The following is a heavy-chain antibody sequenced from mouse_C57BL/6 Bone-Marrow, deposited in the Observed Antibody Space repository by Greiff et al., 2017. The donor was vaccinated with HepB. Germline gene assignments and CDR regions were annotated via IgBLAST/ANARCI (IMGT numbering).Heavy chain of an antibody. Sequence: EVKLVESGGGLVQPGGSLKLSCAASGFTFSDYYMYWVRQTPEKRLEWVAYISNGGGSTYYPDTVKGRFTISRDNAKNTLYLQMSRLKSEDTAMYYCARQGGYDGYYYAMDYWGQGTSVTVSS. CDR1: GFTFSDYY. V-gene: IGHV5-12*01. D-gene: IGHD2-3*01. CDR3: ARQGGYDGYYYAMDY. J-gene: IGHJ4*01. CDR2: ISNGGGST.